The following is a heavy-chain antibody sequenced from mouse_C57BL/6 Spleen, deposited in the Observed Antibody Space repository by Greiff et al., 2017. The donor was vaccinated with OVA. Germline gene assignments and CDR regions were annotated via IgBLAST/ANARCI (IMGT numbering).Heavy chain of an antibody. Sequence: VKLQESGPELVKPGASVKISCKASGYAFSSSWMNWVKQRPGKGLEWIGRIYPGDGDTNYNGKFKGKATLTADKSSSPAYMQLSSLTSEDSAVYFCARDYGSSPFDYWGQGTTLTVSS. J-gene: IGHJ2*01. CDR2: IYPGDGDT. CDR1: GYAFSSSW. CDR3: ARDYGSSPFDY. V-gene: IGHV1-82*01. D-gene: IGHD1-1*01.